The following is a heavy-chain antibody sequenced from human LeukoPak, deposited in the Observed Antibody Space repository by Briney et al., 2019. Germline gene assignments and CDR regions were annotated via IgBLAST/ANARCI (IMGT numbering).Heavy chain of an antibody. CDR2: INHNGNVN. J-gene: IGHJ4*02. Sequence: PGGSLRLSCAASGFTFSSYWMNWARQAPGKGLEWVASINHNGNVNYYVDSVKGRFTISRDNSKNTLFLQMNNLRPEDTAVYYCVKDLNGTWSFDYWGQGTLVTVSS. CDR3: VKDLNGTWSFDY. CDR1: GFTFSSYW. V-gene: IGHV3-7*01. D-gene: IGHD2-8*01.